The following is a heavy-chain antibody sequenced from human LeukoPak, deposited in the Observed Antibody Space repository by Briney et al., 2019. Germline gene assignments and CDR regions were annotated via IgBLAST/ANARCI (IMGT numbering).Heavy chain of an antibody. Sequence: GESLKISCKGSGYSFTSYWIGWVRQMPGKGLEWMGIIYPGDSDTRYSPSFQGQVTISADKSISTAYLQWSSLKASDTAMYYCARHPTGGSSAYYFVYWGQGTLVTVSS. CDR2: IYPGDSDT. CDR1: GYSFTSYW. V-gene: IGHV5-51*01. D-gene: IGHD2-15*01. CDR3: ARHPTGGSSAYYFVY. J-gene: IGHJ4*02.